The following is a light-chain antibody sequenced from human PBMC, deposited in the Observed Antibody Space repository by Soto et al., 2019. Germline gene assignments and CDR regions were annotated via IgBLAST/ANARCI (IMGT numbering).Light chain of an antibody. Sequence: QSALTQPASVSGSPGQSITISCTGTSIDVGAYNYVPWYQQHPGKAPKLVIFGVSNRPSGVSDRFSGSKSGNTASLTISGLQAEDESEYFCSSYTRSATPLAFGTGTKVTAL. CDR2: GVS. V-gene: IGLV2-14*01. CDR1: SIDVGAYNY. CDR3: SSYTRSATPLA. J-gene: IGLJ1*01.